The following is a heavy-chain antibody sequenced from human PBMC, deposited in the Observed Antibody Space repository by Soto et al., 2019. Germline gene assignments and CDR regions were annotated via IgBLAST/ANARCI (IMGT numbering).Heavy chain of an antibody. CDR1: GYTFTSYG. V-gene: IGHV1-18*01. CDR2: ISAYNGNT. D-gene: IGHD6-13*01. CDR3: ATPRIAAQRENYYYYYGMDV. J-gene: IGHJ6*02. Sequence: QVQLVQSGAEVKKPGASVKVSCKASGYTFTSYGISWVRQAPGQGLEWMGWISAYNGNTNYAQKLQGRVTMTTDTSTSTAYMELRSLRSDDTAVYYCATPRIAAQRENYYYYYGMDVWGQGTTVTVSS.